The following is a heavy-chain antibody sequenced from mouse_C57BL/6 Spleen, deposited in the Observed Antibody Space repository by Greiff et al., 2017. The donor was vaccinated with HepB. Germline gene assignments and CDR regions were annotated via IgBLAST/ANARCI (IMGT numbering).Heavy chain of an antibody. J-gene: IGHJ2*01. CDR3: ASHSKVYYFDY. CDR2: INPNNGGT. Sequence: VQLQQSGPELVKPGASVKISCKASGYTFTDYYMNWVKQSHGKSLEWIGDINPNNGGTSYNQKFKGKATLTVDKSSSTAYMELRSLTSEDSAVYYCASHSKVYYFDYWGQGTTLTVSS. CDR1: GYTFTDYY. V-gene: IGHV1-26*01.